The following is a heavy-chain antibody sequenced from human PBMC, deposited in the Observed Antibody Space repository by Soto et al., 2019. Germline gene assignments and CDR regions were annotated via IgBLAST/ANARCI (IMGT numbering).Heavy chain of an antibody. CDR2: IYYSGST. D-gene: IGHD3-22*01. V-gene: IGHV4-39*01. Sequence: SETLSLTCTVSGGSISSSSYYWGWIRQPPGKGLEWIGSIYYSGSTYYNPSLKSRVTISVDTSKNPFSLKLSSVTAADTAVYYCARHRPSDDSSGYYYWFDPWGQGTLVTVSS. CDR3: ARHRPSDDSSGYYYWFDP. CDR1: GGSISSSSYY. J-gene: IGHJ5*02.